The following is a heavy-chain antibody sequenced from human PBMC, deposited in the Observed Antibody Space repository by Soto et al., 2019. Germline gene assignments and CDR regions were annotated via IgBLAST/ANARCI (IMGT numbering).Heavy chain of an antibody. J-gene: IGHJ4*02. CDR3: ARGRVRYSSMTLGY. CDR2: MNPNSGNT. CDR1: GYTFTSYD. Sequence: QVPLVQSGAEVKKPGASVKVSCKASGYTFTSYDINWVRQATGQGLEWMGWMNPNSGNTGYAQKFQGRVTMTRNTSICTAYMELSSLRSEDTAVYYCARGRVRYSSMTLGYWGQGTLVTVSS. V-gene: IGHV1-8*01. D-gene: IGHD6-13*01.